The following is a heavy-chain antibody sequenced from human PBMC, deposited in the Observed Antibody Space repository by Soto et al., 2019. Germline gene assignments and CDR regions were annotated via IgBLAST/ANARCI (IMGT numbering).Heavy chain of an antibody. D-gene: IGHD6-19*01. CDR3: ARGLMLVAGTETYYQYGMDV. CDR2: IRNKAKSYTT. V-gene: IGHV3-72*01. Sequence: VGSLRLSCAASGFDFRYYYMDWVRQAPGKGLEWVGRIRNKAKSYTTQYAASVKGRFIISRDDSKKSLYLQMNSLKTEDTAVYYCARGLMLVAGTETYYQYGMDVWGQGTTVTVSS. CDR1: GFDFRYYY. J-gene: IGHJ6*02.